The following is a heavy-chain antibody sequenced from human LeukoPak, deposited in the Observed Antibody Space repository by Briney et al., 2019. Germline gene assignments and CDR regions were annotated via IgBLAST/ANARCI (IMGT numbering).Heavy chain of an antibody. CDR3: TRGVYCSGGSCSLDY. J-gene: IGHJ4*02. D-gene: IGHD2-15*01. Sequence: GGSLRLSCAASGFTFSSYAMSWVRQAPGKGLEWVSAISGSGGSTYYADSVKGRFTISRDNSKNTLSLQITSLRAEDTALYYCTRGVYCSGGSCSLDYWGQGTLVTVSS. V-gene: IGHV3-23*01. CDR2: ISGSGGST. CDR1: GFTFSSYA.